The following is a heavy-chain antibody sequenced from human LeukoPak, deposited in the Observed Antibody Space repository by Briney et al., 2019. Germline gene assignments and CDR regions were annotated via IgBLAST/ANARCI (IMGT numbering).Heavy chain of an antibody. CDR3: AREGGTALFDF. J-gene: IGHJ4*02. CDR1: GYSISSGYY. V-gene: IGHV4-38-2*02. Sequence: PSETLSLTCAVSGYSISSGYYWGWIRQPPGKGLEWIGSIYHGGTTLYNPSLKSRVTISVDTSKNQFSHKLTSVTAADTAVYYCAREGGTALFDFWGQGTLVTVSS. CDR2: IYHGGTT. D-gene: IGHD1-1*01.